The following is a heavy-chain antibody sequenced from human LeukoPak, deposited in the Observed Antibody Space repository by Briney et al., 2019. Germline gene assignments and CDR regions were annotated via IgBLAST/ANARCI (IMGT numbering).Heavy chain of an antibody. J-gene: IGHJ4*02. CDR3: ANHYYDSSGYFDY. Sequence: PGGSLRLSCAASGFTFSSYAMSWVRQAPGKGLEWVSAISGSGGSTYYADSVKGRFTISRDNSKNTLYLQMNNLRAEDTAVYYCANHYYDSSGYFDYWGQGTLVTVSS. CDR2: ISGSGGST. D-gene: IGHD3-22*01. CDR1: GFTFSSYA. V-gene: IGHV3-23*01.